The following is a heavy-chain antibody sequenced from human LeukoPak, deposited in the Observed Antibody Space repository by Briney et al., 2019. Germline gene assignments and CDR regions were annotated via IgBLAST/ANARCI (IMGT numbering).Heavy chain of an antibody. CDR1: GFTFSSYA. CDR2: ISGSGGST. J-gene: IGHJ4*02. Sequence: PGGSLRLSCAASGFTFSSYAMSWVRQAPGKGLEWVSAISGSGGSTYYADSVKGRFTISRDNSKNTLYLQMNSLRAEDTAVYYCAKGYDILTGGDYFDYWGQGTLVTVSS. CDR3: AKGYDILTGGDYFDY. V-gene: IGHV3-23*01. D-gene: IGHD3-9*01.